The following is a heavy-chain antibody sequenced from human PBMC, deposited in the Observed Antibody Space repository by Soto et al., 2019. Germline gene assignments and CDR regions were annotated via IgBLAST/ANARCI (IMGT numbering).Heavy chain of an antibody. CDR3: ARDLGYSSGWYYFDF. CDR1: GYRFTSYG. CDR2: ISAYNGNT. D-gene: IGHD6-19*01. J-gene: IGHJ4*02. Sequence: QVQLVQSGAEVRKPGASVKVSCKASGYRFTSYGISWVRQAPGQGLEWMGWISAYNGNTNYAQKLRGRVTMTTDTSTSTAYMEVRSLRSDDTAVYYCARDLGYSSGWYYFDFWGQGTLVTVSS. V-gene: IGHV1-18*01.